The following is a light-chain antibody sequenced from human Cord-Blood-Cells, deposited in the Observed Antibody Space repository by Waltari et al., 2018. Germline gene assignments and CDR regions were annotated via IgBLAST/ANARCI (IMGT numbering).Light chain of an antibody. CDR3: QSADSSGTYWV. V-gene: IGLV3-25*02. J-gene: IGLJ3*02. CDR1: ALPKHY. Sequence: SYELTQPPSVSVSPAPTARSTCSGDALPKHYAYWYQQKPGQAPVLVIYKDSERPSGIPERFSGSSSGTTVTLTISGVQAEDEADYYCQSADSSGTYWVFGGGTKLTVL. CDR2: KDS.